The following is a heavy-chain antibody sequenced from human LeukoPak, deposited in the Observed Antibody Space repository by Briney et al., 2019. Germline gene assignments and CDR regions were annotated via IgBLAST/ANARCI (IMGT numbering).Heavy chain of an antibody. CDR1: GGSISGHY. Sequence: SETLSLTYAVSGGSISGHYWTWIRQPPGKGLEWIGQIHYSGRPDYNPSLKSRVTISVDTSKNQLSLKVTSVTGADTAVYYCARFGVDYDMDVWGQGTTVTVSS. V-gene: IGHV4-59*11. D-gene: IGHD3-16*01. CDR3: ARFGVDYDMDV. CDR2: IHYSGRP. J-gene: IGHJ6*02.